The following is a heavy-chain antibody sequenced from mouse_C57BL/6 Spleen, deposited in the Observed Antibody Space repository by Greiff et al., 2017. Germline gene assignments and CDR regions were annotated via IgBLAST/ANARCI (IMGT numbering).Heavy chain of an antibody. V-gene: IGHV1-69*01. CDR3: ARSWGSSYVGFAY. J-gene: IGHJ3*01. CDR2: IDPSDSYT. CDR1: GYTFTSYW. D-gene: IGHD1-1*01. Sequence: QVQLQQPGAELVMPGASVKLSCKASGYTFTSYWMHWVKQRPGQGLEWIGEIDPSDSYTNYNQKFKGKSTLTVDKSSSTAYMQLSSLTSEDSAVYYCARSWGSSYVGFAYWGQGTLVTVSA.